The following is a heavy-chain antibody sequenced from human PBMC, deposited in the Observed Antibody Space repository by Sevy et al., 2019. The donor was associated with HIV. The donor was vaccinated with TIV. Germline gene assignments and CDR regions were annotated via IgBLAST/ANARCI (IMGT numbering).Heavy chain of an antibody. J-gene: IGHJ4*02. Sequence: SETLSLTCTVSGGSISSSSYYWGWIRQPPGKGLEWIGSIYYSGSTYYNPSLKSRVTISVDTSKNQFSLKLSSVTAAYTAVYYCARVNDFWSGYSKTYYFDYWGQGTLVTVSS. V-gene: IGHV4-39*01. D-gene: IGHD3-3*01. CDR2: IYYSGST. CDR1: GGSISSSSYY. CDR3: ARVNDFWSGYSKTYYFDY.